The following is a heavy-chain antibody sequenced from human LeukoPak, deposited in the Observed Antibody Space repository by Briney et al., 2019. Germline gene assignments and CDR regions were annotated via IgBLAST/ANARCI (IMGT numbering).Heavy chain of an antibody. J-gene: IGHJ4*02. V-gene: IGHV1-69*06. Sequence: ASVKVSCKASGGTFSNYAISWVRQDPGQGLEWMGGIIPIFDTPNFAQKFQGRVTITADKSTSTAYMELSSLRSEDTAVYYCAADPSAPGPFDYWGQGTLVTVSS. CDR2: IIPIFDTP. D-gene: IGHD2-2*01. CDR1: GGTFSNYA. CDR3: AADPSAPGPFDY.